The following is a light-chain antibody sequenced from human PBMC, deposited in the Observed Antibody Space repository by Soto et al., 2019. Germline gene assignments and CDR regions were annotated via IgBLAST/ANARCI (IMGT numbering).Light chain of an antibody. CDR1: QSVGSA. CDR3: QQYGNPPWT. Sequence: EVVLTPSPVTLSLSPGERATLSCRASQSVGSALSWYQQKPGQAPRLLIYGASNRANGIPDRFSGSGSGTDFTLTISRLEAEDVAVYHCQQYGNPPWTFGLGTKVDIK. CDR2: GAS. V-gene: IGKV3-20*01. J-gene: IGKJ1*01.